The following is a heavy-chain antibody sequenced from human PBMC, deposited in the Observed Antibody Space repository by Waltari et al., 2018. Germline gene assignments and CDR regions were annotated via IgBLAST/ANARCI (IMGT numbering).Heavy chain of an antibody. Sequence: EVQLVESGGGLVQPGGSLRLSCAASGFTFSSYAMHWVRQAPGKGLEYVSAISSNGGSTYYANAGKGTSTIAGDNTKNRLYLQMGSRRAEERAGYYGARGYCSGGSCYLYYYYYYGMDVWGQGTTVTVSS. CDR1: GFTFSSYA. V-gene: IGHV3-64*01. CDR3: ARGYCSGGSCYLYYYYYYGMDV. D-gene: IGHD2-15*01. J-gene: IGHJ6*02. CDR2: ISSNGGST.